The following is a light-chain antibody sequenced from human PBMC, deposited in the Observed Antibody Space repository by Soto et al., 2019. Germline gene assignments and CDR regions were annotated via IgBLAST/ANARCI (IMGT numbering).Light chain of an antibody. Sequence: QSALTQPASVSGSPGQSITISCTGTSSDVGGYTYVSWYQQHPGKAPKLIISEVSNRPSGVSHRFSGSKSGNTASLTISGLKAADEADYYCSSYTSSSTLVFGGGTKVTVL. CDR1: SSDVGGYTY. V-gene: IGLV2-14*01. CDR3: SSYTSSSTLV. CDR2: EVS. J-gene: IGLJ3*02.